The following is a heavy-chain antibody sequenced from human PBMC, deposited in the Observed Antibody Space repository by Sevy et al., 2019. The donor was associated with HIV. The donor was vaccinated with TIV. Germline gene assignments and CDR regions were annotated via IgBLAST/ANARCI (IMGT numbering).Heavy chain of an antibody. Sequence: GGSLRLSCAASGFTFSDYYMSWIRQAPGKGLEWVSYISSSSSYTNYADSVKGRFTISRDNAKNSLYLQMNSLRAEDTAVYYCARERIRGVFFYFDYWGQGTLVTVSS. V-gene: IGHV3-11*06. J-gene: IGHJ4*02. D-gene: IGHD3-16*01. CDR1: GFTFSDYY. CDR2: ISSSSSYT. CDR3: ARERIRGVFFYFDY.